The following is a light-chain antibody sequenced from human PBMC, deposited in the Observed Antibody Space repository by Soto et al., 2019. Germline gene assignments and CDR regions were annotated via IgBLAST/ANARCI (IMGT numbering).Light chain of an antibody. Sequence: QSALTQPPSASGSPGQFLTISCTGTSTDVGNYNYVSWYQQHPGKAPKLMISDVNRRPSGVPDRFSGSKSGNTASLTVSELQAEDEADYYCSSYAGSNNWVFGGGTKLTVL. CDR2: DVN. V-gene: IGLV2-8*01. J-gene: IGLJ2*01. CDR3: SSYAGSNNWV. CDR1: STDVGNYNY.